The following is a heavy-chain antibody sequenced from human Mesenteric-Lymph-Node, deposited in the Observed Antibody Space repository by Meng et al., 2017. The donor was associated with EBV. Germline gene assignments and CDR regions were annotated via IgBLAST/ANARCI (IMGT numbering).Heavy chain of an antibody. CDR3: ARGAIFGIVITYFDY. D-gene: IGHD3-3*02. V-gene: IGHV4-34*01. Sequence: QVQLQKWGAGLLEPSDPLPLTGEASGGSFSGYHWSWIRQPPGKGLEYIGEISQSGDTTYNPSLKSRVTISVDRSRNQFSLKMASVTAADTAVYYCARGAIFGIVITYFDYWSQGTLVTVSS. CDR2: ISQSGDT. CDR1: GGSFSGYH. J-gene: IGHJ4*02.